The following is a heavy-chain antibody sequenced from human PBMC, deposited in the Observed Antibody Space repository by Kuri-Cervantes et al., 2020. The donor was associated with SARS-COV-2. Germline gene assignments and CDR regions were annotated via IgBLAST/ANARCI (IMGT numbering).Heavy chain of an antibody. J-gene: IGHJ6*03. CDR2: IYYSGST. CDR1: Y. Sequence: YWIGWVRQMPGKGLEWIGYIYYSGSTYYNPSLKSRVTISVDTSKNQFSLKLSSVTAADTAVYYCARTLASITGTYMDVWGKGTTVTVSS. D-gene: IGHD1-7*01. CDR3: ARTLASITGTYMDV. V-gene: IGHV4-30-4*08.